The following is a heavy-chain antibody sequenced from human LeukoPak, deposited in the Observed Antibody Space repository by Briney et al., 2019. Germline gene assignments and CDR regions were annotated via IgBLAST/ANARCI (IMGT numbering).Heavy chain of an antibody. CDR2: INPNSGGT. V-gene: IGHV1-2*02. D-gene: IGHD4-17*01. Sequence: ASVKVSCKASGYTFTGYYMHWVRQAPGQGLEWMGWINPNSGGTNYAQKFQGRVTMTRDTPISTAYMELSRLRSDDTAVYYCARENTVTTWFDPWGQGTLVTVSS. J-gene: IGHJ5*02. CDR3: ARENTVTTWFDP. CDR1: GYTFTGYY.